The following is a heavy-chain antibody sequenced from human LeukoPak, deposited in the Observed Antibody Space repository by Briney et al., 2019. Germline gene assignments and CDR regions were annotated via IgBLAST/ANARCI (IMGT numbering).Heavy chain of an antibody. V-gene: IGHV3-53*01. CDR2: IDSGGNT. Sequence: GGSLRLSCAASGFTVSNNYMTWVCQAPGKGLEWVSVIDSGGNTYYADSVKGRFTVSRDSAKNTLYLQMNSLRTEDTAVYYCARNLRDYIWGSYFESHDYWGQGTLVTVSS. CDR1: GFTVSNNY. D-gene: IGHD3-16*01. J-gene: IGHJ4*02. CDR3: ARNLRDYIWGSYFESHDY.